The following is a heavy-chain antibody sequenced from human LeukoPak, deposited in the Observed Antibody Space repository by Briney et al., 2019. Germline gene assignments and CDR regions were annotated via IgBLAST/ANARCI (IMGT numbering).Heavy chain of an antibody. CDR2: IYPGDSDT. CDR3: ARRPSVVTATADDY. V-gene: IGHV5-51*01. D-gene: IGHD2-15*01. CDR1: GYSFPSYW. Sequence: GESLRISCKGSGYSFPSYWIAWVRQMPGKGLEWMGIIYPGDSDTRYSPSFQGQVTISADKSISTAYLQWSSLKASDTAMYYCARRPSVVTATADDYWGQGTLVTVSS. J-gene: IGHJ4*02.